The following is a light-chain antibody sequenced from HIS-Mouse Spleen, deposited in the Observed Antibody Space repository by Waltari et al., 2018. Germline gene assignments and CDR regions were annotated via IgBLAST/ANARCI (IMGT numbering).Light chain of an antibody. Sequence: QTVVTQEPSFSVSPGGTVTPTCGLSSGSVSTRYSPRWYQQTPGQAPRTLIYSTNTRSSGVPDRFSGSILGNKAALTITGAQADDESDYYCVLYMGSGIWVFGGGTKLTVL. V-gene: IGLV8-61*01. CDR3: VLYMGSGIWV. CDR2: STN. J-gene: IGLJ3*02. CDR1: SGSVSTRYS.